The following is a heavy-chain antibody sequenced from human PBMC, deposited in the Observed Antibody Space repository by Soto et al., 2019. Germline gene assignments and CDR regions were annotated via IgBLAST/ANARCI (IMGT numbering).Heavy chain of an antibody. J-gene: IGHJ6*02. V-gene: IGHV1-69*13. D-gene: IGHD3-10*01. Sequence: ASVKVSCKASGGTFSSYAISWVRQAPGQGLEWMGGIIPIFGTANYAQKFQGRVTITADESTSTAYMELSSLRSEDTAVYYCARLAGYYGSGSYYGTGSYGMDVWGQGTTVTVSS. CDR1: GGTFSSYA. CDR2: IIPIFGTA. CDR3: ARLAGYYGSGSYYGTGSYGMDV.